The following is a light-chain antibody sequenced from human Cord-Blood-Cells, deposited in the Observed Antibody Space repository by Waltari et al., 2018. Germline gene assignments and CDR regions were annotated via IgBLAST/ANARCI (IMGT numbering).Light chain of an antibody. J-gene: IGKJ2*03. Sequence: DVVMTQSPLSLPVTLGQPASISCRSSQSLVYSDGNTYLNWFQQRPGQSPRRLIYKVSNRDSGVPDRFSGSGSGTDFTLKISRVEAEDVGVDYCMQGTHCPYSIGQGTKLKI. CDR3: MQGTHCPYS. V-gene: IGKV2-30*01. CDR2: KVS. CDR1: QSLVYSDGNTY.